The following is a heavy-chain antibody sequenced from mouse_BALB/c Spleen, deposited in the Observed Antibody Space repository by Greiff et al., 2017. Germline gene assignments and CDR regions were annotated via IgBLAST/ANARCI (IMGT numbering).Heavy chain of an antibody. CDR3: ARVYYDYDGGFAY. D-gene: IGHD2-4*01. J-gene: IGHJ3*01. V-gene: IGHV5-4*02. CDR2: ISDGGSYT. CDR1: GFTFSDYY. Sequence: EVKLVESGGGLVKPGGSLKLSCAASGFTFSDYYMYWVRQTPEKRLEWVATISDGGSYTYYPDSVKGRFTISRDNAKNNLYLQMSSLKSEDTAMYYCARVYYDYDGGFAYWGQGTLVTVSA.